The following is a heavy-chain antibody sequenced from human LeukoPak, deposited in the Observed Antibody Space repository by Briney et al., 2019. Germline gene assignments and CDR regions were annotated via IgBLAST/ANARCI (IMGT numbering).Heavy chain of an antibody. CDR3: TRSRRDGNDY. D-gene: IGHD5-24*01. J-gene: IGHJ4*02. Sequence: GGSLRLSCAASGFTFSSSWMSWVRQAPGKGVEWVANINEDGSAKYYVDSVKGRFTISRDNAKRSLDLQVNSLRAEDTAVYYCTRSRRDGNDYWGQGTLVTVSS. V-gene: IGHV3-7*01. CDR1: GFTFSSSW. CDR2: INEDGSAK.